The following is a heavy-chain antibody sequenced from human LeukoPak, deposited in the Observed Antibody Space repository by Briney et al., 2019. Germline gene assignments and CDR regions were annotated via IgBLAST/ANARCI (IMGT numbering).Heavy chain of an antibody. Sequence: SETLSLTCAVSGYSISSGYYWGWIRQPLGKGLEWIGSIYHSGSTYYNPSLKSRVTISVDTSKNQFSLKLSSVTAADTAVYYCARGSSGLYYFDYWGQGTLVTVSS. V-gene: IGHV4-38-2*01. CDR3: ARGSSGLYYFDY. CDR2: IYHSGST. D-gene: IGHD6-19*01. J-gene: IGHJ4*02. CDR1: GYSISSGYY.